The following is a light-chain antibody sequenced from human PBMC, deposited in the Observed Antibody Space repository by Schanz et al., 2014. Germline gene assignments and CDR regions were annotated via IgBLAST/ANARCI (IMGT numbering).Light chain of an antibody. CDR1: QSVSSY. J-gene: IGKJ1*01. CDR3: QQANSFPRT. Sequence: EIVLTQSPATLSLSPGERATLSCRASQSVSSYLAWYQQKPGQAPRLLIYDASNRATGIPARFSGSGSGTDFTLTISSLEPEDFATYYCQQANSFPRTFGQGTKVEIK. CDR2: DAS. V-gene: IGKV3-11*01.